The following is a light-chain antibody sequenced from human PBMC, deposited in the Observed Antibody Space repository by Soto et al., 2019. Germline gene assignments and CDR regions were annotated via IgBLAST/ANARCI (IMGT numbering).Light chain of an antibody. Sequence: DIQMTQFPSTLCAPLGEGVTVTWRASRRVDRGLAWYQQKPGKAPKLLIYDASSLESGVPSRFSGSRSGTQFTLTISSLQSDDSATYYCQQYDTYWETFGQGTKVDIK. V-gene: IGKV1-5*01. CDR3: QQYDTYWET. CDR2: DAS. J-gene: IGKJ1*01. CDR1: RRVDRG.